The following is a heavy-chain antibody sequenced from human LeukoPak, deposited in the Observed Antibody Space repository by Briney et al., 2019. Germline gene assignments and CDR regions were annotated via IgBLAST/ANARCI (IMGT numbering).Heavy chain of an antibody. Sequence: PSETLSLTCTVSGGSISSYYWSWIRQPAGNGLEWIGRIYTSGSTNYNPSLKSRVTMSGDTSKNQFSLKLSSVTAADTAVYYCARVYDLLSRAFDIWGQGTMVTVSS. CDR3: ARVYDLLSRAFDI. D-gene: IGHD3-3*01. J-gene: IGHJ3*02. V-gene: IGHV4-4*07. CDR1: GGSISSYY. CDR2: IYTSGST.